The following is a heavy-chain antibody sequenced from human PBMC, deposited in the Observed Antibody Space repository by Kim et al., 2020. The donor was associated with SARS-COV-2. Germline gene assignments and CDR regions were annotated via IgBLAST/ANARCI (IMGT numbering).Heavy chain of an antibody. V-gene: IGHV4-59*01. Sequence: SETLSLTCTVSGGSISSYYWSWIRQPPGKGLEWIGYIYYSGSTNYNPSLKSRITISVDTSKNQFSLKVTSVTAADTAVYYCARVPFYGSGSYARVDSYGMDVWGPETTVIVS. D-gene: IGHD3-10*01. CDR3: ARVPFYGSGSYARVDSYGMDV. CDR2: IYYSGST. CDR1: GGSISSYY. J-gene: IGHJ6*02.